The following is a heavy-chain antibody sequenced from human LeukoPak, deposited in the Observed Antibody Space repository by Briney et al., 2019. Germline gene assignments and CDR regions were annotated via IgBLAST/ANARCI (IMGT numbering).Heavy chain of an antibody. D-gene: IGHD3-22*01. CDR2: IYYSGRT. V-gene: IGHV4-59*01. CDR1: GGSISSYY. CDR3: ARAGSSGYYLAAFDI. Sequence: SETLSLTCSVSGGSISSYYWSWIRQPPGRGLEWIGYIYYSGRTSYNPSLKSRVTISVDTSKNQFSLRLSSVTAADTAVYYCARAGSSGYYLAAFDIWGQGTMVTVSS. J-gene: IGHJ3*02.